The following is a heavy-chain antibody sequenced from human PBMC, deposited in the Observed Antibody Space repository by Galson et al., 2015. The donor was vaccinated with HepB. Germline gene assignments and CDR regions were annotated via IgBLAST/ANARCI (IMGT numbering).Heavy chain of an antibody. D-gene: IGHD3-9*01. CDR3: TTDGTYYDILTGYPMGY. V-gene: IGHV3-15*01. Sequence: SLRLSCAASGFTFSNARMSWVRQAPGKGLEWVGRIKSKTDGGTTDYAAPVKGRFTISRDDSKNTLYLQMNSLKTEDTAVYYCTTDGTYYDILTGYPMGYWGQGTLATVSS. CDR2: IKSKTDGGTT. CDR1: GFTFSNAR. J-gene: IGHJ4*02.